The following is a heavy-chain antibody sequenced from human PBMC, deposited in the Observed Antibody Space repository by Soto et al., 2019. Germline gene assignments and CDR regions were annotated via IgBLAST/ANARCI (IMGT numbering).Heavy chain of an antibody. CDR3: AKNPVYYYDSTGYHFDY. V-gene: IGHV3-21*01. D-gene: IGHD3-22*01. CDR1: GFTFSSYS. J-gene: IGHJ4*02. Sequence: PGGSLRLSCAASGFTFSSYSMNWVRQAPGKGLEWVSSISSSSSYIYYADSVKGRFTISRDNAKNSLYLQMNSLRAEDTAVYYCAKNPVYYYDSTGYHFDYWGQGTLVPVSS. CDR2: ISSSSSYI.